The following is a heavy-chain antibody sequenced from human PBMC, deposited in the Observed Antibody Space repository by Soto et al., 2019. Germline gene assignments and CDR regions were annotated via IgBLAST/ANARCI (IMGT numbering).Heavy chain of an antibody. J-gene: IGHJ4*02. CDR3: GRDFDY. V-gene: IGHV4-31*03. CDR1: GGSISSGDYS. CDR2: IYYSEST. Sequence: TLSLTRNVSGGSISSGDYSCSWIRQHPGKGLYLIGYIYYSESTNYNPSLKSRVTISVDTSKNQFSLKLNSVTTADTAVNYCGRDFDYWGPGTLVTGSS.